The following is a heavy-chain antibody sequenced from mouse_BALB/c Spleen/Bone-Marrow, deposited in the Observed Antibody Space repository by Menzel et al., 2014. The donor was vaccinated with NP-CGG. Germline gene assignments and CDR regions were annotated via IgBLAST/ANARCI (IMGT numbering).Heavy chain of an antibody. J-gene: IGHJ3*01. CDR2: IDPSDSYT. V-gene: IGHV1-69*02. Sequence: QVQLQQSGVEFVKPGASVKLSCKASGYTFTSYWMHWVKQRPGQGLEWIGEIDPSDSYTKYNQNFKGKATLTVDKSPSTAYMQLSSLTSEDSAVYYCARTYYDYDWFAYWGQGTLVTVSA. CDR3: ARTYYDYDWFAY. CDR1: GYTFTSYW. D-gene: IGHD2-4*01.